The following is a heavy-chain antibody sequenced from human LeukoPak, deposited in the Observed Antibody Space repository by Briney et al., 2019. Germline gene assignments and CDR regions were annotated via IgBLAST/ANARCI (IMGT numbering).Heavy chain of an antibody. J-gene: IGHJ4*02. D-gene: IGHD3-22*01. Sequence: SEALSLTCTVSGGSISSSSYYWGWIRQPPGKGLEWIGSIYYSGSTYYNPSLKSRVTISVDTSKNQFSLKLSSVTAADTAVYYCARGGPWWLLLVWGQGTLVTVSS. CDR2: IYYSGST. CDR3: ARGGPWWLLLV. CDR1: GGSISSSSYY. V-gene: IGHV4-39*07.